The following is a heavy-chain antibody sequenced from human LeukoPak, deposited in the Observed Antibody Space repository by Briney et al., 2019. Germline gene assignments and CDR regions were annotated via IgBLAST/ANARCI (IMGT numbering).Heavy chain of an antibody. Sequence: ASVKVSCKASGGTFSSYAISWVRQAPGQGLEWMGRIIPMFGTANYAPKFQGRVTITTDESSRTAYMELSSLRSEDTAVYYCASRGGPLDGFDIWGQGTMVTVSS. J-gene: IGHJ3*02. CDR1: GGTFSSYA. D-gene: IGHD3-16*01. V-gene: IGHV1-69*05. CDR3: ASRGGPLDGFDI. CDR2: IIPMFGTA.